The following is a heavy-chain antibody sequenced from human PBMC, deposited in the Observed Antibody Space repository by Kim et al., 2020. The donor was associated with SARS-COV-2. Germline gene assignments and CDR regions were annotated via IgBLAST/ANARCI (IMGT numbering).Heavy chain of an antibody. CDR3: ARATRSGYYYVLDAFDI. CDR2: ISSSSSYI. Sequence: GGSLRLSCAASGFTFSSYSMNWVRQAPGKGLEWVSSISSSSSYIYYADSVKGRFTISRDNAKNSLYLQMNSLRAEDTAVYYCARATRSGYYYVLDAFDIWGQGTMVTVSS. V-gene: IGHV3-21*01. CDR1: GFTFSSYS. D-gene: IGHD3-10*02. J-gene: IGHJ3*02.